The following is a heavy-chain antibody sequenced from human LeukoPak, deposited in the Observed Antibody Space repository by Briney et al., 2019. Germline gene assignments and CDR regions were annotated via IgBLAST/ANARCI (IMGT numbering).Heavy chain of an antibody. V-gene: IGHV3-23*01. CDR3: ADGARA. CDR1: GFTFSSYA. D-gene: IGHD4-17*01. Sequence: GVPLRLPCAASGFTFSSYAMSWVRQAPGKGLEGVSAINGSGGSTYYAYSVKGRFTISRDNSKNTLYLQMNGLRAEDTAVYYCADGARAWGQGTLVTVSS. J-gene: IGHJ5*02. CDR2: INGSGGST.